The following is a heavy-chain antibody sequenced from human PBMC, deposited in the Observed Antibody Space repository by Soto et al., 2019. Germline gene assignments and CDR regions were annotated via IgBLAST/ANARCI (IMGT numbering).Heavy chain of an antibody. CDR1: GYTFTGYY. CDR2: INPNSGGT. V-gene: IGHV1-2*04. D-gene: IGHD2-2*01. CDR3: ARGCSSTSCRGDAFDI. Sequence: QVQLVQSGAEVKKPGASVKVSCKASGYTFTGYYMHWVRQAPGQGLEWMGWINPNSGGTNYAQKFQGWVTMTRDTSISTAYMELSRLRSDDTAVYYCARGCSSTSCRGDAFDIWGQGTMVTVSS. J-gene: IGHJ3*02.